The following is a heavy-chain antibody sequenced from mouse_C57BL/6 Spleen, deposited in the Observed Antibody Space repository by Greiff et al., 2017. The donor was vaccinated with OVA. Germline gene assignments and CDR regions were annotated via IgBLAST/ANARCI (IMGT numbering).Heavy chain of an antibody. CDR2: IDPSDSET. V-gene: IGHV1-52*01. CDR3: ARSLITTDVYYAMDY. J-gene: IGHJ4*01. CDR1: GYTFTSYW. D-gene: IGHD1-1*01. Sequence: QVQLQQPGAELVRPGSSVKLSCKASGYTFTSYWMHWVKQRPIQGLEWIGNIDPSDSETLYNQKFKDKATLTVDKSSSTAYMQLSSLTSEDSAVYYCARSLITTDVYYAMDYWGQGTSVTVSS.